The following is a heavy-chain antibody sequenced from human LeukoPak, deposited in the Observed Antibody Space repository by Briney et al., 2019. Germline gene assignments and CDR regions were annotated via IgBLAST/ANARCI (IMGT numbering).Heavy chain of an antibody. CDR3: ARSPDILTGENFDY. D-gene: IGHD3-9*01. CDR1: GYTFNSYG. J-gene: IGHJ4*02. Sequence: ASVKVSCKASGYTFNSYGISWVRQAPGQGLEWMGWINPKSSGTNEAQKFRDRVTMTRDTSIRTAYMEVSRLRSDDTAVYYCARSPDILTGENFDYWGQGTLVTVSS. CDR2: INPKSSGT. V-gene: IGHV1-2*02.